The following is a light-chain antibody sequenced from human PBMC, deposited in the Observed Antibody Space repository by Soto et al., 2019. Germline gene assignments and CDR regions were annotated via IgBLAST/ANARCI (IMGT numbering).Light chain of an antibody. J-gene: IGKJ1*01. Sequence: DIQLTKSPSFLSASVGDRVPITCRASQGISSYLAWYQQKPGKAPKLLIYAASTLQSGVPSRFSGSGSGTEFTLTISSLQPEDFATYYCQQLNSYPRTFGQGTKVEIK. CDR2: AAS. CDR1: QGISSY. CDR3: QQLNSYPRT. V-gene: IGKV1-9*01.